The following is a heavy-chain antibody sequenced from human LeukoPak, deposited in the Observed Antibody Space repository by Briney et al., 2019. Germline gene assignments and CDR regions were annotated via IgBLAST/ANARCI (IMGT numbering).Heavy chain of an antibody. D-gene: IGHD6-19*01. J-gene: IGHJ4*02. Sequence: GGSLRLSCAASGFTFSSYAMSWVRQAPGKGLEWVSAISGSGGSTYYADSVKGRFTISRDNAKNSLYLQMNSLRAEDTAVYYCARRAVAGSIDYWGQGTLVTVSS. CDR1: GFTFSSYA. CDR3: ARRAVAGSIDY. CDR2: ISGSGGST. V-gene: IGHV3-23*01.